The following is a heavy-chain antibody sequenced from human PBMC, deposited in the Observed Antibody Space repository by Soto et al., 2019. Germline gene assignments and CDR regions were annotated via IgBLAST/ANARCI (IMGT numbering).Heavy chain of an antibody. CDR3: AKDMWEYYYDSSGYSSPFDY. V-gene: IGHV3-23*01. Sequence: GGSLRLSCAASGFTFSSYAMSWVRQAPGKGLEWVSAISGSGGSTYYADSVKGRFTISRDNSKNTLYLQMNSLRAEDTAVYYCAKDMWEYYYDSSGYSSPFDYWGQGTLVTVSS. J-gene: IGHJ4*02. D-gene: IGHD3-22*01. CDR1: GFTFSSYA. CDR2: ISGSGGST.